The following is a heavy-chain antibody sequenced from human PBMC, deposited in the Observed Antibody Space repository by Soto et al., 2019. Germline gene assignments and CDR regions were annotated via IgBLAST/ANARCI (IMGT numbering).Heavy chain of an antibody. CDR1: GGSISTYY. D-gene: IGHD3-16*02. V-gene: IGHV4-59*01. CDR3: ARSPAYYDYVWGSYRPASWFDP. CDR2: IYYSGNT. Sequence: PSETLSLTCTVSGGSISTYYWSWIRQPPGKGLEWIGYIYYSGNTNYNPSLKSRVTISVDTSKNQFSLKLSSVTAADTAVYYCARSPAYYDYVWGSYRPASWFDPWGQGTLVTVS. J-gene: IGHJ5*02.